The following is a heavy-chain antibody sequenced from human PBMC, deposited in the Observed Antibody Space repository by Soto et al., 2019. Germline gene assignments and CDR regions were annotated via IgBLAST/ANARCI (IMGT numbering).Heavy chain of an antibody. J-gene: IGHJ4*02. D-gene: IGHD3-10*01. Sequence: PSETLSLTCSVSGGSMSEYFWSWIRQSPGKGLEWIGYIYYLGSTDYNPSLKSRVTISVHTSKRQFSLRLTSVTAADTAVYYCARDGYDGSGSPYPAYWGPGTQVTVSS. V-gene: IGHV4-59*01. CDR1: GGSMSEYF. CDR2: IYYLGST. CDR3: ARDGYDGSGSPYPAY.